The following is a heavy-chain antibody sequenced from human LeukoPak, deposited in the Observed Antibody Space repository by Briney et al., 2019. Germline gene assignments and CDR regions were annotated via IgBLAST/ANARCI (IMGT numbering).Heavy chain of an antibody. V-gene: IGHV5-51*01. Sequence: GESLKISCKGSGYSFHNFWIAWVRQMPGKGPEWMGIIYPGDSETKYNPSFKGQVTISADKSISTSYLQWSSLKASDSGMYYCATQNVYYDSSGYHEGTFDYWGQGTLVTVSS. CDR3: ATQNVYYDSSGYHEGTFDY. J-gene: IGHJ4*02. CDR1: GYSFHNFW. CDR2: IYPGDSET. D-gene: IGHD3-22*01.